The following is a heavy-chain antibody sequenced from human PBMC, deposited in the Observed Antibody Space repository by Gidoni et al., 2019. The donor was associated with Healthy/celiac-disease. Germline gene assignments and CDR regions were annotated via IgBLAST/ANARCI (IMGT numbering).Heavy chain of an antibody. V-gene: IGHV3-23*01. CDR1: GFTFSSYA. D-gene: IGHD3-10*01. CDR2: ISGSGGST. J-gene: IGHJ4*02. Sequence: RLSCAASGFTFSSYAMSWVRQAPGTGLEWVSAISGSGGSTYSADSVKGRFTISRDNSKNTLYLQMNSLRAEDTAVYYCAKEAGSHQGAGIDYWGQGTLVTVSS. CDR3: AKEAGSHQGAGIDY.